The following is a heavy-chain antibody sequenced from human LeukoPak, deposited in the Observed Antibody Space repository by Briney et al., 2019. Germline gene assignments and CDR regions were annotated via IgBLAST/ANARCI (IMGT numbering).Heavy chain of an antibody. D-gene: IGHD1-26*01. V-gene: IGHV1-18*01. CDR3: ARAYSGSYSSY. CDR2: ISAYNGNT. CDR1: GYTLTELS. Sequence: ASVKVSCKVSGYTLTELSMHWVRQAPGQGLEWMGWISAYNGNTNYAQKLQGRVTMTTDTSTSTAYMELRSLRSDDTAVYYCARAYSGSYSSYWGQGTLVTVSS. J-gene: IGHJ4*02.